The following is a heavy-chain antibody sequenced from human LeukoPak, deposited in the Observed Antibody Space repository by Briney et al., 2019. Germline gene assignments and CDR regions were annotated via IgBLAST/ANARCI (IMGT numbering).Heavy chain of an antibody. V-gene: IGHV4-34*01. CDR2: INHSGST. Sequence: WETVSLTCAVCGGSFSGYYWLWIGQPPGKGLEWIGEINHSGSTNYNPSLKSRVTISVDTSKNQFSLKLSSVTAADTAVYYCARALTGTFDYWGQGTLVTVSS. CDR1: GGSFSGYY. J-gene: IGHJ4*02. CDR3: ARALTGTFDY. D-gene: IGHD1-7*01.